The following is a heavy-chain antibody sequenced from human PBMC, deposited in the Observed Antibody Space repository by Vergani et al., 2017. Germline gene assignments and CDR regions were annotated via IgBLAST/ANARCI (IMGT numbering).Heavy chain of an antibody. CDR1: GFTFSSYW. J-gene: IGHJ4*02. CDR2: IKQDGSEK. V-gene: IGHV3-7*03. Sequence: EVQLVESGGGLVQPGGSLRLSCAASGFTFSSYWMSWVRQAPGKGLEWVANIKQDGSEKYYVDSVKGRFTISRNNSKNNLYLQMDNLRAEDTATYYCAKDRGYCSSTTCLWALDGWGQGTLVTVSS. D-gene: IGHD2-2*01. CDR3: AKDRGYCSSTTCLWALDG.